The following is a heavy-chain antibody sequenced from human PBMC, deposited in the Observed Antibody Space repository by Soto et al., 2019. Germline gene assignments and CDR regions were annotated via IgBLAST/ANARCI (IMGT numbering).Heavy chain of an antibody. CDR3: VHSPDSSPSDN. Sequence: QITLKESGPTLVKPTQTLTLTCTFSGFSLSTFGMGVGWIRQPPGKAMEWLALIYWNDDKRYSPSLKSRLTITKDTSKSLVVLTLTNMDPVDTATYYCVHSPDSSPSDNWGKGPLVTVSS. D-gene: IGHD5-18*01. J-gene: IGHJ4*02. V-gene: IGHV2-5*01. CDR1: GFSLSTFGMG. CDR2: IYWNDDK.